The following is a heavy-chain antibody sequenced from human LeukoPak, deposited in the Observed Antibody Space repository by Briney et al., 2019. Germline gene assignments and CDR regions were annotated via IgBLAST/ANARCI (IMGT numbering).Heavy chain of an antibody. CDR2: ISAYNGNT. CDR3: ARDGRGSGYYNYIRGYYYYGMDV. J-gene: IGHJ6*02. Sequence: ASVKVSCKASGYTFTSYGISWVRQAPGQGLEWMGWISAYNGNTNYAQKLQGRVTMTTDTSTSTAYMELRSLRSDDTAVYYCARDGRGSGYYNYIRGYYYYGMDVWGQGTTVTVSS. D-gene: IGHD3-3*01. CDR1: GYTFTSYG. V-gene: IGHV1-18*01.